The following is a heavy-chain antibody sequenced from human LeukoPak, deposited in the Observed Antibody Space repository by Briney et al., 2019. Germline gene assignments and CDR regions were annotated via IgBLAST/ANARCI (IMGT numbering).Heavy chain of an antibody. CDR2: IYYNGNT. Sequence: PSETLSLTCTVSGDSISSDGYYWSWIRQHPGKGLEWIGYIYYNGNTYYNPSLKSRITISVDTSKNQFSLRLTSVTVADTAVYYCARVRSGYDLTFDYWGQGTLVTVSS. CDR1: GDSISSDGYY. V-gene: IGHV4-31*03. J-gene: IGHJ4*02. D-gene: IGHD5-12*01. CDR3: ARVRSGYDLTFDY.